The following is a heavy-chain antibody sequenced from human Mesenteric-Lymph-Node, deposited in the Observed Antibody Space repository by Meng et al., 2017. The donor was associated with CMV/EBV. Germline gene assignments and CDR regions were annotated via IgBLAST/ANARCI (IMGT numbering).Heavy chain of an antibody. CDR3: AKNYGDYVFEDY. D-gene: IGHD4-17*01. Sequence: GESLKISCAASGFTFSDYYMSWIRQAPGKGLEWVSYISSSGSTIYYADSVKGRFTISRDNAKNSLYLQMNSLRAEDTAVYYCAKNYGDYVFEDYWGQGTLVTVSS. J-gene: IGHJ4*02. CDR2: ISSSGSTI. V-gene: IGHV3-11*01. CDR1: GFTFSDYY.